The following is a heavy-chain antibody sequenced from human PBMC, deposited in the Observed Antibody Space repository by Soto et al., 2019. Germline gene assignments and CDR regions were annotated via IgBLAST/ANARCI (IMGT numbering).Heavy chain of an antibody. D-gene: IGHD3-10*01. CDR3: AKKTGGHDYYGSGSYFNYYYGMDV. Sequence: QVQLVQSGAAVKKHGSSVKVSCKASGGTFSSYAISWVRQAPGQGLEWMGGLIPIFGTANYAQKFQGRVTITVDKSTSPGYMELSSLRSDDTAVYYCAKKTGGHDYYGSGSYFNYYYGMDVWGQGTTVTVSS. CDR1: GGTFSSYA. CDR2: LIPIFGTA. V-gene: IGHV1-69*06. J-gene: IGHJ6*02.